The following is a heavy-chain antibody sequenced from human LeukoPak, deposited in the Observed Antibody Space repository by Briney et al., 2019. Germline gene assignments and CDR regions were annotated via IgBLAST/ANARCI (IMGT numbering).Heavy chain of an antibody. V-gene: IGHV4-4*07. Sequence: SETLSLTCTVSGGSISSYHWSWIRQPAGKGLEWIGRIYTSGSTNYNPSLKSRVTMSVDTSKNQFSLKLSSVTAADTAVYYCAREPIDCSGGSCYEAGDYYYYYMDVWGKGTTVTISS. D-gene: IGHD2-15*01. J-gene: IGHJ6*03. CDR2: IYTSGST. CDR3: AREPIDCSGGSCYEAGDYYYYYMDV. CDR1: GGSISSYH.